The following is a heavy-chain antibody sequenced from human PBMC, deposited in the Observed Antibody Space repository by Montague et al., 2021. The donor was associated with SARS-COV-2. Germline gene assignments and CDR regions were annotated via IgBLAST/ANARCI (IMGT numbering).Heavy chain of an antibody. CDR3: ARWDPQTLTLVGLRGKSASDY. D-gene: IGHD4-23*01. J-gene: IGHJ4*02. CDR2: VNHSGTT. CDR1: GGSFSGYY. Sequence: SETLSLTCAVYGGSFSGYYWTWICQSPGKGLGWIAEVNHSGTTNYNFNPSLRSRVTISVDTSKSQFSLKLSSVTAADTGVYYCARWDPQTLTLVGLRGKSASDYWGQGALVTVSS. V-gene: IGHV4-34*01.